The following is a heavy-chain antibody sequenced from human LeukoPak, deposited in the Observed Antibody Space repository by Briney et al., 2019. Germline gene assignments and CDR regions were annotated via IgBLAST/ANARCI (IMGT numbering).Heavy chain of an antibody. J-gene: IGHJ4*02. CDR1: GFTFSSYN. V-gene: IGHV3-21*01. D-gene: IGHD3-10*01. CDR2: ISESGSYI. Sequence: GGSLRLSCAASGFTFSSYNMNWVRQAPGKGLEWVSSISESGSYIYYADSVRGRFTISRDSAKNSLYLQMNSLRAEDTAVYFCARGIRHYYGSGEGFDYWGQGTLVTVSS. CDR3: ARGIRHYYGSGEGFDY.